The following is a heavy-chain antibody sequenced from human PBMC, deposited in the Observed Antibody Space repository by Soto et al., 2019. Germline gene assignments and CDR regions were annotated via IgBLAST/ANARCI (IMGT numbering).Heavy chain of an antibody. D-gene: IGHD2-15*01. Sequence: ASVKVSCKASGYTFTSYGISWVRQAPGQGLEWMGWISAYNGNTNYAQKLQGRVTMTTDTSTSTAYMELRSLRSDDTAVHYCARVASVVVVAAQLAPFDYWGQGTLVTVSS. CDR1: GYTFTSYG. CDR2: ISAYNGNT. J-gene: IGHJ4*02. CDR3: ARVASVVVVAAQLAPFDY. V-gene: IGHV1-18*01.